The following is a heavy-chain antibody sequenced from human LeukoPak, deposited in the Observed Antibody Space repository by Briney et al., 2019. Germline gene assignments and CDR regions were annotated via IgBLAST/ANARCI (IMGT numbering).Heavy chain of an antibody. Sequence: SQTLSLTCTVSGGSISSGGYYWSWIRQHPGKGLEWIGYIYYSGGTYYNPSLKSRVTISVDTSKNQFSLKLSSVTAADTAVYYCARAALGIWGGYYFDYWGQGTLVTVSS. V-gene: IGHV4-31*03. CDR2: IYYSGGT. J-gene: IGHJ4*02. CDR1: GGSISSGGYY. CDR3: ARAALGIWGGYYFDY. D-gene: IGHD7-27*01.